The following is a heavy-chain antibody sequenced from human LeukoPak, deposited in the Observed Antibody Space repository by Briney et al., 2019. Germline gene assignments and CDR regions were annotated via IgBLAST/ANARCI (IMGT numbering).Heavy chain of an antibody. CDR2: IYSGGST. J-gene: IGHJ4*02. CDR1: GFTVSSNY. D-gene: IGHD4-23*01. V-gene: IGHV3-53*01. CDR3: ARDQPDYGGTGIDY. Sequence: GGSLRLSCAASGFTVSSNYMSWVRQAPGKGLEWVSVIYSGGSTYYADSVKCRFTISRDNSKNTLYLQMNSLRAEDTAVYYCARDQPDYGGTGIDYWGQGTLVTVSS.